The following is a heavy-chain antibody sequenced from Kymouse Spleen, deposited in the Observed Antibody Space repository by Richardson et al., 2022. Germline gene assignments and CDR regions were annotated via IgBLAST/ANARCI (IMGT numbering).Heavy chain of an antibody. CDR3: TRQEYSSSSDFDY. CDR2: IRSKANSYAT. Sequence: EVQLVESGGGLVQPGGSLKLSCAASGFTFSGSAMHWVRQASGKGLEWVGRIRSKANSYATAYAASVKGRFTISRDDSKNTAYLQMNSLKTEDTAVYYCTRQEYSSSSDFDYWGQGTLVTVSS. J-gene: IGHJ4*02. D-gene: IGHD6-6*01. CDR1: GFTFSGSA. V-gene: IGHV3-73*02.